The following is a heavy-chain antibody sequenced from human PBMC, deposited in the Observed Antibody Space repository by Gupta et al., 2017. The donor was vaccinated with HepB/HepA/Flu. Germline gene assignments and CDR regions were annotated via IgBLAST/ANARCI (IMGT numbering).Heavy chain of an antibody. V-gene: IGHV1-69*04. CDR3: ARDNESGSYYYYGMDV. Sequence: QVQLVQSGAEVQKPGSSVKVSCKASVGTFSSYAISWVRQAPGQWLEWMGRISPILGIANYAQKFQGRVTITADKSTSTAYMELSSLRSEDTAVYYCARDNESGSYYYYGMDVWGQGTTVTVSS. CDR2: ISPILGIA. CDR1: VGTFSSYA. J-gene: IGHJ6*02. D-gene: IGHD1-26*01.